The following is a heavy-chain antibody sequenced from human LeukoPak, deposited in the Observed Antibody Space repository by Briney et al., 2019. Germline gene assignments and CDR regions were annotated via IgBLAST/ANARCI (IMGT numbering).Heavy chain of an antibody. D-gene: IGHD6-13*01. V-gene: IGHV1-2*02. CDR1: GYTFSGYY. J-gene: IGHJ5*02. CDR2: INPNSGGT. Sequence: ASVKVSCKASGYTFSGYYMHWVRQAPGQGLEWVGWINPNSGGTNYAQKFQGRVTMTEDTSTDTAYMELSSLTSDDTAVYYCARAQVAAAAGGWFDPWGQGTLVTVSS. CDR3: ARAQVAAAAGGWFDP.